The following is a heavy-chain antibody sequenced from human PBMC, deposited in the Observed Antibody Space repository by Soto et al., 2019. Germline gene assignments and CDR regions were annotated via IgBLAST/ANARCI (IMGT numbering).Heavy chain of an antibody. CDR3: ARLRITMIVVPREELDI. CDR2: VIPIFGTA. CDR1: GGTFSSYA. V-gene: IGHV1-69*13. D-gene: IGHD3-22*01. J-gene: IGHJ3*02. Sequence: SVMVSCKASGGTFSSYAICWVRQAPVQGREWRGGVIPIFGTANYAQKFQGRVTITADESTSTAYLELSSLRSEDTAVYYCARLRITMIVVPREELDIWGQGTMVTVSS.